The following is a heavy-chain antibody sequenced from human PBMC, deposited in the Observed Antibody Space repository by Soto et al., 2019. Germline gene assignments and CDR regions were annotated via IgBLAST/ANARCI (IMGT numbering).Heavy chain of an antibody. D-gene: IGHD2-2*01. Sequence: EVQLVESGGGLVKPGGSLRLSCAASGFTFSSYSMNWVRQAPGKGLEWVSSISSSSSYIYYADSVKGRFTISRDNAKNSLYLQMNSLRAEDTAVYYCARSLTFGSSTNCSDYWGQGTLVTVSS. CDR2: ISSSSSYI. J-gene: IGHJ4*02. CDR3: ARSLTFGSSTNCSDY. V-gene: IGHV3-21*01. CDR1: GFTFSSYS.